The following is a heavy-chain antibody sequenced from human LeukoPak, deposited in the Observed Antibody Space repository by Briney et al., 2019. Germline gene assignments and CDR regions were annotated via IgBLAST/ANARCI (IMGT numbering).Heavy chain of an antibody. CDR2: TNPNSGNT. CDR3: ARVGGQNYYYYYYMDV. D-gene: IGHD4-23*01. V-gene: IGHV1-8*01. CDR1: GYTFTSYD. J-gene: IGHJ6*03. Sequence: GASVKVSCKASGYTFTSYDINWVRQATGQGLEWMGWTNPNSGNTGYAQKFQGRVTMTRNTSISTAYMELSSLRSEDTAVYYCARVGGQNYYYYYYMDVWGKGTTVTVSS.